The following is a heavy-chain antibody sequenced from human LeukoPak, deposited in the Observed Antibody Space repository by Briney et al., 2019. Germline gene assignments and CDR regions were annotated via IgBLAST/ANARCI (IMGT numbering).Heavy chain of an antibody. CDR2: ISAYNGNT. V-gene: IGHV1-18*01. Sequence: ASVKVSCKASGYTFTSYGISWVRQAPGQGLEWMGWISAYNGNTNYAQKLQGRVTMTTDTSTSTAYMELRSLRSDGTAVYYCARDKGESSGWYVHWFDPWGQGTLVTVSS. CDR1: GYTFTSYG. CDR3: ARDKGESSGWYVHWFDP. J-gene: IGHJ5*02. D-gene: IGHD6-19*01.